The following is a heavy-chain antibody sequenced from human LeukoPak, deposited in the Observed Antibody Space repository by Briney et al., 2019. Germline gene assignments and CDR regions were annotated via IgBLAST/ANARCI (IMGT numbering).Heavy chain of an antibody. CDR1: GYSFTSYW. Sequence: GESLKISCKGSGYSFTSYWIGWVRQMPGKGLERMGIIYPGDSDTRYSPSFQGQVTISADKSISTAYLQWSSLKASDTAMYYCARVGDTAMVTTFYYYYGMDVWGQGTTVTVSS. CDR2: IYPGDSDT. D-gene: IGHD5-18*01. J-gene: IGHJ6*02. CDR3: ARVGDTAMVTTFYYYYGMDV. V-gene: IGHV5-51*01.